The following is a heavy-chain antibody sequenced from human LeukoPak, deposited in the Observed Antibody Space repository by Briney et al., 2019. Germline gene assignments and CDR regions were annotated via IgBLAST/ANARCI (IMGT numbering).Heavy chain of an antibody. V-gene: IGHV4-59*12. D-gene: IGHD3-22*01. CDR3: ARLYDSSGYYYPLDAFDI. CDR1: GGSISGYF. J-gene: IGHJ3*02. CDR2: IYYSGST. Sequence: PSETLSLTCTVSGGSISGYFWSWIRQPPGKGLEWIGHIYYSGSTTYNPSLKSRVTISVDTSKNRFSLKLSSVTAADTAVYYCARLYDSSGYYYPLDAFDIWGQGTMVTVSS.